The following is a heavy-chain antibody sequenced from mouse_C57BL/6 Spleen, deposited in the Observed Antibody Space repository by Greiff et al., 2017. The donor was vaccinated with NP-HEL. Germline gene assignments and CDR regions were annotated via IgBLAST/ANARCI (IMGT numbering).Heavy chain of an antibody. CDR3: ARRGVYYGNCFAY. CDR2: INPNNGGT. Sequence: EVQLQQSGPELVKPGASVKISCKASGYTFTDYYMNWVKQSHGKSLEWIGDINPNNGGTSYNQKFKGKATLTVDKSSSTAYMELRSLTSEDSAVYYCARRGVYYGNCFAYWGQGTLVTVSA. D-gene: IGHD2-1*01. J-gene: IGHJ3*01. CDR1: GYTFTDYY. V-gene: IGHV1-26*01.